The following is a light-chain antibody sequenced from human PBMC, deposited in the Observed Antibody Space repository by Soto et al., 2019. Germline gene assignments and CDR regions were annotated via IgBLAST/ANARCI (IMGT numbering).Light chain of an antibody. CDR2: AAS. Sequence: EIVMTQSPDTLSVSPGGRATLSCRASQGITRNLAWYQQQPGQAPRLLIYAASVRVTGIPGRFSGSGSGTEFTLTISGLQSEDFALYYCQQYNNWPYTFGQGTKLEIK. CDR3: QQYNNWPYT. CDR1: QGITRN. V-gene: IGKV3-15*01. J-gene: IGKJ2*01.